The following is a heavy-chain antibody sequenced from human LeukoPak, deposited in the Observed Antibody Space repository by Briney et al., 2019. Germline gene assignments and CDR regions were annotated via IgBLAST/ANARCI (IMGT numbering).Heavy chain of an antibody. CDR2: ISAYNGNT. V-gene: IGHV1-18*01. Sequence: ASVKVSCKASGYTFTSYGISWVRQATGQGLEWMGWISAYNGNTNYAQKLQGRVTMTTDTSTSTAYMELRSLRSDDTAVYYCARDESGDYGGWYAFDIWGQGTMVTVSS. CDR1: GYTFTSYG. CDR3: ARDESGDYGGWYAFDI. D-gene: IGHD4-17*01. J-gene: IGHJ3*02.